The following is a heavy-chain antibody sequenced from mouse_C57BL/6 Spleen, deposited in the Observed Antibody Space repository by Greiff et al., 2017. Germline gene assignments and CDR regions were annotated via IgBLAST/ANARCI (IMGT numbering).Heavy chain of an antibody. CDR1: GYAFSSSW. CDR3: ARVRDYDGYYAMDY. CDR2: IYPGDGDT. Sequence: VQLQQSGPELVKPGASVKISCKASGYAFSSSWMNWVKQRPGKGLEWIGRIYPGDGDTNYNGKFKGKATLTADKSSSTAYMQLSSLTSEDSAVYFCARVRDYDGYYAMDYWGQGTSVTVSS. D-gene: IGHD2-4*01. J-gene: IGHJ4*01. V-gene: IGHV1-82*01.